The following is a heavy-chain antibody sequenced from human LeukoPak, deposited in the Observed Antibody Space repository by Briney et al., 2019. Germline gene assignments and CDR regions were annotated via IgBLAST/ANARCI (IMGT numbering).Heavy chain of an antibody. D-gene: IGHD3-9*01. CDR3: ARGGDDILTGYQNWFDP. Sequence: AASVKVSCKASGYTFTSYGISWVRQAPGQGLEWMGWISAYNGNTNYAQKLQGRVTMTTDTSTSTAYMELRSLRSDDTAVYYCARGGDDILTGYQNWFDPWGQGTLVTVSS. V-gene: IGHV1-18*01. CDR2: ISAYNGNT. CDR1: GYTFTSYG. J-gene: IGHJ5*02.